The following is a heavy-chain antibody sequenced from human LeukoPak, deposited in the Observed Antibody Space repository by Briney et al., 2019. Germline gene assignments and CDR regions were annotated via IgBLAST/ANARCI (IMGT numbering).Heavy chain of an antibody. Sequence: SGTLSLTCAVSGGSITTGIWWSWVRQPPGKGLEWIGEVYHSGITNSNPSLGSRVTISVDKSKNQFSLKLDSVTAADTAVYYCAWRKDTATVNNWFDPWGQGTLVTVSS. CDR1: GGSITTGIW. CDR3: AWRKDTATVNNWFDP. J-gene: IGHJ5*02. CDR2: VYHSGIT. V-gene: IGHV4-4*02. D-gene: IGHD5-18*01.